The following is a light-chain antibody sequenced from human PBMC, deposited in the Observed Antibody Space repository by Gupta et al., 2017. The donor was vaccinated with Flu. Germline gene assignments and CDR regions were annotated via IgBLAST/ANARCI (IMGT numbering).Light chain of an antibody. CDR2: GGS. V-gene: IGKV3-20*01. Sequence: LSLSPGERAPLFCRASQSLSSTSLAWYQQKTCQGPMLLIFGGSRRATGIPERFSASGAGTVFTLTINKVEPEDFAVYYCQQYGSSPPRSTFGQGTKLEIQ. CDR3: QQYGSSPPRST. J-gene: IGKJ2*01. CDR1: QSLSSTS.